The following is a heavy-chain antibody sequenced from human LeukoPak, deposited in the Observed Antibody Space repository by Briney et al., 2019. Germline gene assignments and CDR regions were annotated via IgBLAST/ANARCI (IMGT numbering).Heavy chain of an antibody. CDR2: ISSSGSII. V-gene: IGHV3-11*04. J-gene: IGHJ6*03. CDR3: ARGGDYSSGYDYYYYYMDV. Sequence: GGSLRLSCAASGFTFSDYYMSWIRQAPGKGLEWVSYISSSGSIIDYADSVKGRFTISRDNAKNSLYVQMNGLRAEDTAVYYCARGGDYSSGYDYYYYYMDVWGKGTTVTVSS. CDR1: GFTFSDYY. D-gene: IGHD3-22*01.